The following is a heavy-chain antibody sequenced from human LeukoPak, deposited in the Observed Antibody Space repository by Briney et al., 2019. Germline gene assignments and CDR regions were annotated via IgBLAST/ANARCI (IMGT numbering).Heavy chain of an antibody. CDR3: ARGREIPTDFDY. CDR2: MNPNSGNT. J-gene: IGHJ4*02. Sequence: ASVKVSCKASGYTFTSYDINWVRQATGQGREWMGLMNPNSGNTGYAQKFQGRVTMTRNTSISTAYLELSSLRSEDTAVYYCARGREIPTDFDYWGQGTLVTVSS. CDR1: GYTFTSYD. V-gene: IGHV1-8*01. D-gene: IGHD2-2*02.